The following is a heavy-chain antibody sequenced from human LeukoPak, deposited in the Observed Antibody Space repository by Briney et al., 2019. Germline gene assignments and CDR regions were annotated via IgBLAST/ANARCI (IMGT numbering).Heavy chain of an antibody. CDR2: ISGSGGST. CDR3: AKDCALQWFGELSSFDY. V-gene: IGHV3-23*01. CDR1: GFTFSSYA. Sequence: GGSLRLSCAASGFTFSSYAMSWVRQAPGKGLEWVSAISGSGGSTYYADSVKGRFTISRDNSKNTLYLQMNSLRAEDTAVYYCAKDCALQWFGELSSFDYWGQGTLVTVSS. J-gene: IGHJ4*02. D-gene: IGHD3-10*01.